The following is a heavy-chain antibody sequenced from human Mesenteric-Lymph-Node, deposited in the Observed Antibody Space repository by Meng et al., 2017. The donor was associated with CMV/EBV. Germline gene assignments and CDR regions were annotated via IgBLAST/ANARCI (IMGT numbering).Heavy chain of an antibody. V-gene: IGHV4-59*04. CDR1: GGSISSDF. J-gene: IGHJ4*02. Sequence: SETLSLTCSVSGGSISSDFWTWIRQPPGKGLEWIGSIYYSGSTYYNPSLKSRVTISVDPSKKQFSLKVRSVTAADTAVYYCATAPIYQLPDYWDQGTLVTVSS. CDR2: IYYSGST. CDR3: ATAPIYQLPDY. D-gene: IGHD2-2*01.